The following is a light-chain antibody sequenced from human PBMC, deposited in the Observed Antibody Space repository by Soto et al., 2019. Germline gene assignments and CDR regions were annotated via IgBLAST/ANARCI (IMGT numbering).Light chain of an antibody. CDR2: EVT. V-gene: IGLV2-14*01. J-gene: IGLJ2*01. Sequence: QSVLTQPASVSGSLGQSITISCTGTSSDVGGYNYVSWYQQHPGQAPKLLIHEVTNRPSGISDRFSGSKSANTASLTISGLRAEDEAHYYCSSYTTFRTPHVAFGGGTQLTVL. CDR1: SSDVGGYNY. CDR3: SSYTTFRTPHVA.